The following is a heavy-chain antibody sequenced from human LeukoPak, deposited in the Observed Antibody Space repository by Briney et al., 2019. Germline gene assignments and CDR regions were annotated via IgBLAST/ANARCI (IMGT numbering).Heavy chain of an antibody. J-gene: IGHJ4*02. V-gene: IGHV4-34*01. CDR3: ARQLGYCSSTSCYGFYFDY. Sequence: SETLSLTCAVYGGSFSGYYWSWIRQPPGKGLEWIGEINHSGSTNYNPSLKSRVTISVDTSKNQFSLKLSSVTAADTAVYYCARQLGYCSSTSCYGFYFDYWGQGTLVTVSS. D-gene: IGHD2-2*01. CDR1: GGSFSGYY. CDR2: INHSGST.